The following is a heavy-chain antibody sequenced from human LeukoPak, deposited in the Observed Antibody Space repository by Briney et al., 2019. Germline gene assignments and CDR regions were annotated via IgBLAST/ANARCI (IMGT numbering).Heavy chain of an antibody. CDR1: GFTFSSYW. J-gene: IGHJ4*02. CDR2: ISSDGSST. D-gene: IGHD1-14*01. Sequence: GGSLRLSCAASGFTFSSYWMHWVRQVPGKGLVWVSRISSDGSSTTYADSVKGRFTISRDNAKNTLYLQMNSLRAEDTAVYYCARDEGGEPRPLDYWGQGTLVTVSS. V-gene: IGHV3-74*01. CDR3: ARDEGGEPRPLDY.